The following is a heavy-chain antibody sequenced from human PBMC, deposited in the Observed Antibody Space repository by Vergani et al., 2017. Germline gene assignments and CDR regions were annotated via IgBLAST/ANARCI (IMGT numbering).Heavy chain of an antibody. CDR1: GFTFSSYW. J-gene: IGHJ4*02. Sequence: EVQLVESGGGLVQPGGSLRLSCAASGFTFSSYWMSWVRQAPGKGLEWVANIKQDGSEKYYVDSVKGRFTISRDNSKNTLYLQMNSLRAEDTAVYYCARLPRGSSGWYIEYYFDYWGQGTLVTVSS. CDR2: IKQDGSEK. CDR3: ARLPRGSSGWYIEYYFDY. V-gene: IGHV3-7*03. D-gene: IGHD6-19*01.